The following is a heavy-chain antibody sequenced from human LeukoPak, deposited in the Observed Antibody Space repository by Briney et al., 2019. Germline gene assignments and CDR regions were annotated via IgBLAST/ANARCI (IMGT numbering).Heavy chain of an antibody. D-gene: IGHD3-9*01. CDR2: ISSGSNTI. V-gene: IGHV3-48*01. J-gene: IGHJ4*02. CDR3: ARAGPLRYFDWYAFDY. CDR1: GFIFSTYS. Sequence: PGGSLRLSCAASGFIFSTYSMNWVRQAPGKGLEWVSYISSGSNTIYYADSVKGRFTISRDNSKNTLYLQMNSLRAEDTAVYYCARAGPLRYFDWYAFDYWGQGTLVTVSS.